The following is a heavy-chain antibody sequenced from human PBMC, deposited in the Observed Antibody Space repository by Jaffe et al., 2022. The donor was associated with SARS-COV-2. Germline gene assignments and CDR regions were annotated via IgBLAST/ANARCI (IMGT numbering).Heavy chain of an antibody. J-gene: IGHJ4*02. D-gene: IGHD6-13*01. CDR1: GFTVANAW. Sequence: EVQVVESGGDLVKPGGSLRLCCAASGFTVANAWMSWVRQAPGKGLEWVGRIKSNSDGGTVDYTAPVKGRFTISRDESRNTLYLDMNSLEIEDTAVYYCTTVDRTTAWYVAWGQGTLVTVSS. CDR2: IKSNSDGGTV. CDR3: TTVDRTTAWYVA. V-gene: IGHV3-15*01.